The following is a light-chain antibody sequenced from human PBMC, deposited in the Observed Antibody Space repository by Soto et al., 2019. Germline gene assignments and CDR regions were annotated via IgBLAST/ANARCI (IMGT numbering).Light chain of an antibody. CDR1: SSNIGAGYD. J-gene: IGLJ3*02. CDR3: QSYDSILSGSV. V-gene: IGLV1-40*01. CDR2: GND. Sequence: QSVLTQPPSVSGAPGQRVTISCTGSSSNIGAGYDVHWYQQLPGKAPKLLIYGNDNRPSGVPDRFSGSKSDTSASLAITGLQADDEADYYCQSYDSILSGSVFGGGTKVTVL.